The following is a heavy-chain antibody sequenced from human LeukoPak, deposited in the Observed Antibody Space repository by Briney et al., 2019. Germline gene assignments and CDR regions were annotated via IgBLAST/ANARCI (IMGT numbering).Heavy chain of an antibody. J-gene: IGHJ3*02. V-gene: IGHV3-23*01. CDR1: GFTFSSYA. D-gene: IGHD3-10*01. CDR3: AKDRGGSYGGDDAFDI. CDR2: ISGSGGST. Sequence: GVCLRLSCAASGFTFSSYAMSWVRQAPGKGLGWVSAISGSGGSTYYADSVKGRFTISRDNSKNTLYLQMNSLRAEDTAVYYCAKDRGGSYGGDDAFDIWGQGTMVTVSS.